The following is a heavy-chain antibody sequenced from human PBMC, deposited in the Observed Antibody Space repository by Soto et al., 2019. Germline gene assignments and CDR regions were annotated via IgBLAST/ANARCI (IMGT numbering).Heavy chain of an antibody. CDR3: ARPRTDILTGFAFDI. Sequence: QVQLQESGPGLVKPSETLSLTCTVSGGYISNYYWSWIRQTPGKGLEWLGYIYYRGNTKYNPSLKSRVTISIDTSKNQFSLNLTSVTAADTAVYYCARPRTDILTGFAFDIWGQGTMVTVSS. D-gene: IGHD3-9*01. CDR2: IYYRGNT. CDR1: GGYISNYY. V-gene: IGHV4-59*08. J-gene: IGHJ3*02.